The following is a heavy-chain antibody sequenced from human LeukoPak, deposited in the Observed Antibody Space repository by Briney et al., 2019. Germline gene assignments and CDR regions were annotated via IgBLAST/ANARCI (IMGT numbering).Heavy chain of an antibody. CDR3: AKLFSGPVPVVVALWYFDY. Sequence: GRSLRLSCAASGFTFSSYAMSWVRQAPGKGLEWVSAISGSGGSTYYADSVKGRFTISRDNSKNTLYLQMNSLRAEDTAVYYCAKLFSGPVPVVVALWYFDYWGPGTLVTVSS. CDR1: GFTFSSYA. D-gene: IGHD2-15*01. V-gene: IGHV3-23*01. J-gene: IGHJ4*02. CDR2: ISGSGGST.